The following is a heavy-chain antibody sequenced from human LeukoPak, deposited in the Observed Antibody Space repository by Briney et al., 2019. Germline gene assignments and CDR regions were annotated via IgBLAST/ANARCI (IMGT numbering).Heavy chain of an antibody. J-gene: IGHJ6*02. CDR3: SLARSEYHYGMDV. CDR1: GDSVSSISVA. V-gene: IGHV6-1*01. Sequence: SQTLSLTCAISGDSVSSISVAWNWIRQSPSRGLESLGRTYYSSKCYYEYAVSVKSRINISPDTSKNQFSLQLTSVTPEDTAVYYCSLARSEYHYGMDVWGQGTTVTVSS. CDR2: TYYSSKCYY.